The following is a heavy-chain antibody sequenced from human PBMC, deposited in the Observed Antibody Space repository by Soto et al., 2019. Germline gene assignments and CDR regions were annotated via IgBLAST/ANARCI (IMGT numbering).Heavy chain of an antibody. V-gene: IGHV1-18*01. J-gene: IGHJ5*02. Sequence: ASVKVSCKASGYTFTSYGISWVRQAPGQGLEWMGWISAYNGNTNYAQKLQGRVTMTTDTSTSTAYMELRSLRSDDTAVYYCARDSAAGSLSWSGPWGQGTLVTVSS. CDR3: ARDSAAGSLSWSGP. D-gene: IGHD6-19*01. CDR1: GYTFTSYG. CDR2: ISAYNGNT.